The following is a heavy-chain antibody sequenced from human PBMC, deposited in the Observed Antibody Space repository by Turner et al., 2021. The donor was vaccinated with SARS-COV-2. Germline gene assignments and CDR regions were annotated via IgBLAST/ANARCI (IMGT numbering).Heavy chain of an antibody. CDR3: ATLWFGELLDY. Sequence: QVQLVESGVGVVQPGLSLRLSCAASGFTFSSYGMHWVRQAPGKGLEWVAVISYDGSNKYYADSVKGRFTISRDNSKNTVYLQMNSLRAEDTAIYYCATLWFGELLDYWGQGTLVTVSS. J-gene: IGHJ4*02. V-gene: IGHV3-30*03. D-gene: IGHD3-10*01. CDR1: GFTFSSYG. CDR2: ISYDGSNK.